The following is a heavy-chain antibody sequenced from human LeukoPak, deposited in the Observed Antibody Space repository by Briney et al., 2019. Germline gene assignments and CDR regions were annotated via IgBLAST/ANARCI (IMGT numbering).Heavy chain of an antibody. D-gene: IGHD2-8*02. CDR2: IYYSGST. Sequence: SETLSLTCTVSGGSISSSSYYWGWIRQPPGKGLEWIGSIYYSGSTYYNPSLKSRVTISVDTSKNQFSLKLSSVTAADTAVYYCARCGPPVLVSYYWGQGTLVTVSS. CDR3: ARCGPPVLVSYY. CDR1: GGSISSSSYY. J-gene: IGHJ4*02. V-gene: IGHV4-39*07.